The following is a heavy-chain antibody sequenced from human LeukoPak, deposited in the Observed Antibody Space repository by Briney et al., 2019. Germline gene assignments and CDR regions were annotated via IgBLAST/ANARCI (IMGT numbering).Heavy chain of an antibody. CDR1: GGSVSSGSYY. Sequence: PSETLSLTCTVPGGSVSSGSYYWSWIRQPPGKGLEWIGYIFYSGSTNYNPSLKSRVTISVDTSKNQFSLKLSSVTAADTAVYYCARAAWYYDSSGYYFSGPVDYWGQGTLVTASS. CDR2: IFYSGST. CDR3: ARAAWYYDSSGYYFSGPVDY. V-gene: IGHV4-61*01. D-gene: IGHD3-22*01. J-gene: IGHJ4*02.